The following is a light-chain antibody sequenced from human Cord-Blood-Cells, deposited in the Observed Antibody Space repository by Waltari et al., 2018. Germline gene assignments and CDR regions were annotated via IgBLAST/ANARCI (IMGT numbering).Light chain of an antibody. J-gene: IGKJ1*01. Sequence: DIVMTQYQASLAVSLGERATINCKSSQSVLYSSNNKNYLAWYQQKPGQPPKLLIYWASTRESGVPDRFSGSGSGTDFTLTISSLQAEDVAVYYCQQYYSTPWTFGQGTKVEIK. CDR2: WAS. CDR3: QQYYSTPWT. CDR1: QSVLYSSNNKNY. V-gene: IGKV4-1*01.